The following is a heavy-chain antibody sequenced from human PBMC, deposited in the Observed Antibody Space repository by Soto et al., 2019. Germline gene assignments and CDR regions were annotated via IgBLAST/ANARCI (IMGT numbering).Heavy chain of an antibody. CDR2: ISSTSTFI. V-gene: IGHV3-21*01. CDR3: ARVPADY. J-gene: IGHJ4*01. CDR1: GFSFSSHS. Sequence: GGSLRLSCAASGFSFSSHSMTWVRQAPGKGLEWVSSISSTSTFIYYTDSVKGRFTISRDNARNSLYLQMNSLRAEDTAVYYCARVPADYWGHGTLVTVSS.